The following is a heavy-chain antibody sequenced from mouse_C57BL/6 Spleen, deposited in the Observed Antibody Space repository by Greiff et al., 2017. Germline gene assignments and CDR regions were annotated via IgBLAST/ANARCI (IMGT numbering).Heavy chain of an antibody. CDR3: VRSDYYDGATDY. CDR1: GFTFSDYY. CDR2: INYAGSST. V-gene: IGHV5-16*01. D-gene: IGHD1-1*01. Sequence: EVMLVESEGGLVLPGSSMKLSCTASGFTFSDYYMAWVRQVPEKGLEWVANINYAGSSTYYLDSLKSRFIISRANATNILYLQMSSLKSEDTDTYDCVRSDYYDGATDYWGQGTSVTVSS. J-gene: IGHJ4*01.